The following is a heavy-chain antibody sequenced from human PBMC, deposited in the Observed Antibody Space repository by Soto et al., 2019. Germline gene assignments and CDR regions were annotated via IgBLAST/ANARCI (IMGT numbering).Heavy chain of an antibody. V-gene: IGHV1-69*01. J-gene: IGHJ3*01. Sequence: QVQLVQSGAEVKKPGSSVKVSCKTSGGTFSSHALTWLRQAPGQGLEWMGGIIPMFGTTYTSQKFQGRVAISADETTSTLELSSLRSEDTAVYFCARCDVCYPGGDDAFDLCGQGTTVIVSS. CDR1: GGTFSSHA. D-gene: IGHD2-21*02. CDR3: ARCDVCYPGGDDAFDL. CDR2: IIPMFGTT.